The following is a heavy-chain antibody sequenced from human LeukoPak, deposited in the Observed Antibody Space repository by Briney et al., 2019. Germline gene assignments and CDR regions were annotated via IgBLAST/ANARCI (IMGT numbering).Heavy chain of an antibody. D-gene: IGHD6-13*01. CDR1: GGSFSGYY. V-gene: IGHV4-34*01. Sequence: PSETLSLTCAVYGGSFSGYYWSWIRQPPGKGLKWIGEINHSGSTNYNPSLKSRVTISVDTSKNQFSLKLSSVTAADTAVYYCARVSSSWYVASPNYDYWGQGTLVTVSS. CDR2: INHSGST. CDR3: ARVSSSWYVASPNYDY. J-gene: IGHJ4*02.